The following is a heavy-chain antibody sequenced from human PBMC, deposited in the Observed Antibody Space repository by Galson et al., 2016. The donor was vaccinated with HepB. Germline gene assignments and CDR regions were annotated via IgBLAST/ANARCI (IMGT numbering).Heavy chain of an antibody. CDR3: AKEEGFHREIISWSRPLDY. J-gene: IGHJ4*02. CDR2: ISPYNGNT. V-gene: IGHV1-18*01. D-gene: IGHD6-13*01. CDR1: GYTFLSYG. Sequence: SVKVSCKASGYTFLSYGISWVRQAPGQGLEWMGWISPYNGNTDYAQKFQGRVTMTTDPSTSTAYMQLRSLRSDDSAVYYCAKEEGFHREIISWSRPLDYWGQGTLVTVSS.